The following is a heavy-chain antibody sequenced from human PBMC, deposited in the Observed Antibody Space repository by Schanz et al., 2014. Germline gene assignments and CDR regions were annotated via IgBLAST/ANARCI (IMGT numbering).Heavy chain of an antibody. J-gene: IGHJ5*02. CDR2: INAANGNT. CDR1: GYSFISHA. CDR3: ARVRYCSDRRCYQDNWFDA. Sequence: QVQLVQSGAEVKKPGASVKVSCKASGYSFISHAIHWVRQAPGQRLEWMGWINAANGNTRYSQKFQGRVTITRDTSASAAYMELNSLRSEDTAVYYCARVRYCSDRRCYQDNWFDAWGQGTLVIVSS. D-gene: IGHD2-15*01. V-gene: IGHV1-3*01.